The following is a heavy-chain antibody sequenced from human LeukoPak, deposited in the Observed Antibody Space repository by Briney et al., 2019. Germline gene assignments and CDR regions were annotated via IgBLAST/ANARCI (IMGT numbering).Heavy chain of an antibody. V-gene: IGHV4-4*09. CDR1: GGSISSYY. Sequence: LETLSLTCTVSGGSISSYYWSWIRQPPGKGLEWIGYIYSSGNTNYNPSLKSRVTISVDTSKNQFSLNLTSVTAADTAVYYCARSRKDPYYDILTGYSDYWGRGTLVTVSS. CDR3: ARSRKDPYYDILTGYSDY. J-gene: IGHJ4*02. D-gene: IGHD3-9*01. CDR2: IYSSGNT.